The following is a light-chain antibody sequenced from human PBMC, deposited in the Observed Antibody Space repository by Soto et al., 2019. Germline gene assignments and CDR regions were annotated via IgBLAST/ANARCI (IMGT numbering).Light chain of an antibody. V-gene: IGKV4-1*01. CDR1: QSVLYSSNNKNY. CDR3: QQYYSTLYN. CDR2: WAS. Sequence: DIVMTQSPDSLAVSLGERATINCKSSQSVLYSSNNKNYLAWYQQKPGQPPKLLIYWASTRESGVPDRFSGSGSGTDFTLPISSLQAEDVAVYYCQQYYSTLYNFGQGTKLEIK. J-gene: IGKJ2*01.